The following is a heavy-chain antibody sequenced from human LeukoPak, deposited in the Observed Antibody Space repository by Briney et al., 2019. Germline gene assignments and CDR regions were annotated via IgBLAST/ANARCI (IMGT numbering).Heavy chain of an antibody. Sequence: GGSLRLSCSASGFTFSSFDMHWVRQAPGKGLEYISAISPNGGSTYHADSVKGRFAISRDNSKNTLYLQMSSLRIEDTAVYYCVKTARDWGQGTLVTVSS. J-gene: IGHJ4*02. CDR2: ISPNGGST. CDR1: GFTFSSFD. V-gene: IGHV3-64D*09. CDR3: VKTARD.